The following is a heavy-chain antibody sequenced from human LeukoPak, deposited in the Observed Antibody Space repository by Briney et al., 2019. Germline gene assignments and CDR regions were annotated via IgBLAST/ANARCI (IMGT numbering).Heavy chain of an antibody. D-gene: IGHD6-6*01. Sequence: SETLSLTCTVSGGSISTYYWSWVRQPPGKGLEWIGYIYYSGSTNYNPSLKSRVTISVDTSKNQFSLKLSSVTAADTAVYFCARDLGSSLSPGYWGQGTLITVSS. V-gene: IGHV4-59*01. CDR3: ARDLGSSLSPGY. CDR2: IYYSGST. CDR1: GGSISTYY. J-gene: IGHJ4*02.